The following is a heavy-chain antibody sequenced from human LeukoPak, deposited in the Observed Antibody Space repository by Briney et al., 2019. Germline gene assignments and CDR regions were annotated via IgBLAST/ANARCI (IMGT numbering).Heavy chain of an antibody. V-gene: IGHV3-21*01. D-gene: IGHD4-17*01. CDR2: ISSSSTYI. CDR1: GFTFSTYS. J-gene: IGHJ4*02. Sequence: GGSLRLSCAASGFTFSTYSMNWVRQAPGKGLEWVSSISSSSTYIYYADSVKGRFTISRDNAKNSLHLQMNSLRAEDTAVYYCARAPAYGDYPFDYWGQGTLVTVSS. CDR3: ARAPAYGDYPFDY.